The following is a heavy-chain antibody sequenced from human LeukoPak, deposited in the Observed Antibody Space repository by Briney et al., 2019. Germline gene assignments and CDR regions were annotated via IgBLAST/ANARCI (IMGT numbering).Heavy chain of an antibody. CDR3: AKRVPYTSSSVYFDY. J-gene: IGHJ4*02. CDR2: ISDDGRST. V-gene: IGHV3-23*01. D-gene: IGHD6-6*01. Sequence: PGGSLRLSCAASGSTFSSYGMSWVRQAPGKGLGWVSSISDDGRSTYYADSVKGRFTISKDNSKNTMYLQMNNLRAEDTAIYYCAKRVPYTSSSVYFDYWGQGTLVTVSS. CDR1: GSTFSSYG.